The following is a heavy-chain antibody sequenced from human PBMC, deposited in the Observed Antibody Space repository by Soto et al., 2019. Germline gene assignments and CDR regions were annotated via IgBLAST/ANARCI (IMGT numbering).Heavy chain of an antibody. CDR2: FDPEDGET. V-gene: IGHV1-24*01. CDR3: ATDLSPGYGSGRDYYGMDV. Sequence: ASVKVSCKVSGYTLTELSMHWVRQAPGKGLEWMGGFDPEDGETIYAQKFQGRVTMTEDTSTDTAYMELSSLRSEDTAVYYCATDLSPGYGSGRDYYGMDVWGQGTTVTVSS. CDR1: GYTLTELS. D-gene: IGHD3-10*01. J-gene: IGHJ6*02.